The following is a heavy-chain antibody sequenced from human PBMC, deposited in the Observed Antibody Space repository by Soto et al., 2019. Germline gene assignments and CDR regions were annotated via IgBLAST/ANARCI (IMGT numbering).Heavy chain of an antibody. Sequence: GASVKVSCKASGYTFTGYYIHWVRQTPGQGLEWMGWINPNNGGTNYAQRFQDWVTMTSDTSISTTYMEVRRLRSDDTAVYYCARDVGGQWVIFGAFAIWGQGTKVTVSS. V-gene: IGHV1-2*04. CDR2: INPNNGGT. CDR1: GYTFTGYY. J-gene: IGHJ3*02. CDR3: ARDVGGQWVIFGAFAI. D-gene: IGHD3-3*01.